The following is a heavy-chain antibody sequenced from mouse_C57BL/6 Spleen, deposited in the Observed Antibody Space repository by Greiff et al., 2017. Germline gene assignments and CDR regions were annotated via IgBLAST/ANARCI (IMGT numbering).Heavy chain of an antibody. CDR2: IDPETGGT. V-gene: IGHV1-15*01. CDR3: TRDWDD. CDR1: GYTFTDYE. D-gene: IGHD4-1*01. J-gene: IGHJ2*01. Sequence: QVQLQQSGAELVRPGASVTLSCKASGYTFTDYEMHWVKQTPVHGLEWIGSIDPETGGTAYNQKFKGKAILTADKSSSTAYMELRSLTSEDSAVYYCTRDWDDWGKGTTLTVSS.